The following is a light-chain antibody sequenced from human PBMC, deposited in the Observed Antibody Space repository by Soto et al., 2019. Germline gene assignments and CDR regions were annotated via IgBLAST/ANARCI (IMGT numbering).Light chain of an antibody. J-gene: IGKJ1*01. CDR2: GAS. Sequence: EILLTQSPGPLSFSPWERATLPCRASQLVSSNFLAWYQQKPGQAPRLLIYGASNRATGIPDRFSGSGSGTDFTLTISRLEPEDFAVYYCQQYGSSGTFGQGTKVDIK. CDR3: QQYGSSGT. CDR1: QLVSSNF. V-gene: IGKV3-20*01.